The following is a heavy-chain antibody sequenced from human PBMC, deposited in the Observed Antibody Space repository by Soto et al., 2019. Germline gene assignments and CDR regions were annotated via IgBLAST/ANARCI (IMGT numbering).Heavy chain of an antibody. V-gene: IGHV3-23*01. J-gene: IGHJ4*02. Sequence: EVQLMESGGALVQPGGSLRLTCVASGFSFSSHSVTWVRQAPGKGPEWVSTISGSGGHIYYVDSVKGRFTISRDNSTNTLYLQMNSLGAEDTALYYCAKSHLGAMATFDYGGQGNLVPVSS. CDR1: GFSFSSHS. CDR3: AKSHLGAMATFDY. CDR2: ISGSGGHI. D-gene: IGHD5-18*01.